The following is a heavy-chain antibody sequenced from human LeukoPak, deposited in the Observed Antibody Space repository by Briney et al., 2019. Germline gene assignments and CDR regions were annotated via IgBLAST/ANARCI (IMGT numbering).Heavy chain of an antibody. CDR2: INSNSGGT. J-gene: IGHJ4*02. CDR1: GYPFVGYF. CDR3: ARDLSSTPNWEFDY. D-gene: IGHD1-26*01. Sequence: ASVKVSCKTSGYPFVGYFIHWVRQAPGRGLQWMGRINSNSGGTEYEPSFQGRVTMTRDTSISTAYVEVSTLISDDTAVYYCARDLSSTPNWEFDYWGQGTQVTVFS. V-gene: IGHV1-2*06.